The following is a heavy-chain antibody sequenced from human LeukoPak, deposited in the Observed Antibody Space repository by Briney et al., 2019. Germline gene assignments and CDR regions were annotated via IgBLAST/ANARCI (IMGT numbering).Heavy chain of an antibody. J-gene: IGHJ4*02. Sequence: GASVKVSCKASGYTFTSYDINWVRQATGQGLEWMGSMNPNSGNTGYAQKFQGRVTMTRNTSISTAYMELSSLRSEDTAVYYCSTTVVTDVHPVDYWGQGTLVTVSS. CDR3: STTVVTDVHPVDY. CDR1: GYTFTSYD. V-gene: IGHV1-8*01. D-gene: IGHD4-23*01. CDR2: MNPNSGNT.